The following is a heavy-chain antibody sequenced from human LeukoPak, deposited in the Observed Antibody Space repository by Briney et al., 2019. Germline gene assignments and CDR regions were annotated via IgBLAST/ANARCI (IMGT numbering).Heavy chain of an antibody. D-gene: IGHD3-10*01. CDR1: GFTFSSYG. CDR3: ATYYPDY. Sequence: GGSLRLSCAASGFTFSSYGMHWVRQAPGKGLEWVAVISYDGSNKYYADSVKGRFTISRDNSKNTLYLQMNSLRAEDTAVYYCATYYPDYWGQGTLVTVSS. J-gene: IGHJ4*02. CDR2: ISYDGSNK. V-gene: IGHV3-30*03.